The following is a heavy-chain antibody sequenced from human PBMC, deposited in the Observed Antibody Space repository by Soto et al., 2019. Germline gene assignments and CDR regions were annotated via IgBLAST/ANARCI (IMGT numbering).Heavy chain of an antibody. CDR2: INAGNGNT. CDR1: GYTFTSYA. CDR3: ARVTGYYAPDY. D-gene: IGHD3-9*01. Sequence: QVQLVQSGAEVKKPGASVKVSCKASGYTFTSYAMHWVRQAPGQRLEWMGWINAGNGNTKYSQKFQGRLTITRDTTASTAYMELSSLRSENTAVYYCARVTGYYAPDYWGQGTLVTASS. V-gene: IGHV1-3*01. J-gene: IGHJ4*02.